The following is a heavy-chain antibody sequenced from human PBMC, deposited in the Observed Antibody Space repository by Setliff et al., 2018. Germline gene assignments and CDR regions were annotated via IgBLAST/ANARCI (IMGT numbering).Heavy chain of an antibody. Sequence: ASVKVSCKASGGTFSSYGISWVRQAPGQGLEWMGGTSAYARKFQGRVTMTTDTPTNTAYMELRSLRSDDTAVYYCARGPLDFVVLPAAGKFDYWGQGTLVTVSS. CDR3: ARGPLDFVVLPAAGKFDY. V-gene: IGHV1-18*01. CDR1: GGTFSSYG. D-gene: IGHD2-2*01. J-gene: IGHJ4*02. CDR2: TSA.